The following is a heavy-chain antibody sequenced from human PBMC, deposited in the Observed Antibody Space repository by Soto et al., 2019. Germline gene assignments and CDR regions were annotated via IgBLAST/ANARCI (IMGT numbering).Heavy chain of an antibody. V-gene: IGHV1-18*04. CDR3: AREVPTGTLNYYYGTDV. CDR2: ISAYNGNT. D-gene: IGHD1-1*01. CDR1: GYTFTCNY. Sequence: ASVKVSCKESGYTFTCNYMHWVRQAPRKGLEWMGLISAYNGNTNYAQKLQGRVTMTTDTSTSTAYMELRSLRSDDTAVYYCAREVPTGTLNYYYGTDVWGQGTTVTVSS. J-gene: IGHJ6*02.